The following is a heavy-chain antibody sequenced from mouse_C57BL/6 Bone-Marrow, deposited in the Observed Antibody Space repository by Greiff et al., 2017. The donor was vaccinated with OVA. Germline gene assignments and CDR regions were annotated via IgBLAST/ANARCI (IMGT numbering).Heavy chain of an antibody. J-gene: IGHJ3*01. CDR2: ISDGGSYT. V-gene: IGHV5-4*01. D-gene: IGHD2-4*01. Sequence: EVQVVESGGGLVKPGGSLKLSCAASGFTFSSYAMSWVRQTPEKRLEWVATISDGGSYTYYPDNVKGRFTISRDNAKNNLYLQMSHLKSEDTAMYYCARDRGYNDYDGGFAYWGQGTLVTVSA. CDR1: GFTFSSYA. CDR3: ARDRGYNDYDGGFAY.